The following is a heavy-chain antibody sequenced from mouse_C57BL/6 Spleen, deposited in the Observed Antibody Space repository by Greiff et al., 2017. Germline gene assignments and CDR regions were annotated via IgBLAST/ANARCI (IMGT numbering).Heavy chain of an antibody. CDR1: GFTFRSYG. Sequence: EVHLVESGGDLVKPGGSLKLSCAASGFTFRSYGMSWVRQTPDKRLEWVATISSVGSYTYYPDSVKGRFTISRDNAKNTLYLQMSSLKSEDTAMYYCARHTGTGDYFDYWGQGTTLTVSS. V-gene: IGHV5-6*01. D-gene: IGHD4-1*01. CDR3: ARHTGTGDYFDY. CDR2: ISSVGSYT. J-gene: IGHJ2*01.